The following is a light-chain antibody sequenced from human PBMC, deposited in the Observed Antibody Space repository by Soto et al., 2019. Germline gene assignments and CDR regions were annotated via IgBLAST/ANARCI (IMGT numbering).Light chain of an antibody. CDR1: QSVSSSY. V-gene: IGKV3-20*01. CDR3: QQYGSSPQT. CDR2: GAS. Sequence: EIVLTQSPGTLSLSPGERATLSCRASQSVSSSYLAWYQQKPGQAPRLLIYGASSRATGIPDRFSGSGSGTDFTLTISRLEPEDFAVYYGQQYGSSPQTFGQGTKV. J-gene: IGKJ1*01.